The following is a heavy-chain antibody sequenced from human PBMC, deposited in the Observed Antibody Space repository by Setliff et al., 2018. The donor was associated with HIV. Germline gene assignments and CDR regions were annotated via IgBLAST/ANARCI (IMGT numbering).Heavy chain of an antibody. CDR3: AKELAASGLGYFDS. J-gene: IGHJ4*02. V-gene: IGHV3-23*01. Sequence: GSLRLSCVASGFTFSAFAMTWVRQAPGTGLEWIATISGGGGSKYYADSVKGRFTISRDNSKNTVYLQMNSLRAEDTAEYYCAKELAASGLGYFDSWGRGILVTVSS. D-gene: IGHD3-22*01. CDR1: GFTFSAFA. CDR2: ISGGGGSK.